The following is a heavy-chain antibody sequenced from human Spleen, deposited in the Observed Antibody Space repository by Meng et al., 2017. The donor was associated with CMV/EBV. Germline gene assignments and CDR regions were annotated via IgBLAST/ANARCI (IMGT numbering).Heavy chain of an antibody. V-gene: IGHV3-11*01. CDR1: GFIFSDYY. J-gene: IGHJ4*02. CDR2: ISTSGSDT. Sequence: GESLKISCVASGFIFSDYYISWIRQAPGKGLEWVSYISTSGSDTFYADSVKGRFTMSRDNAENSLYLQMNSLRAEDTAIYYCARQIVASGLFDYWGQGTLVTVSS. D-gene: IGHD6-13*01. CDR3: ARQIVASGLFDY.